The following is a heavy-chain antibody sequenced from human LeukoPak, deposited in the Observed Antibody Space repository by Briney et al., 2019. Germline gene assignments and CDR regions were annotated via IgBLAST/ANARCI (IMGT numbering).Heavy chain of an antibody. V-gene: IGHV6-1*01. D-gene: IGHD6-19*01. CDR3: AREGIAVANFDY. Sequence: SQTLSLTCAISGDSVSSNSAACNWVRQSPSRGLEWLGRTYYRSKWYNDYAVSVKSRITINPDTSKNQFSLQLNSVTPEDTAVYYCAREGIAVANFDYWGQGTLVTVSS. CDR1: GDSVSSNSAA. CDR2: TYYRSKWYN. J-gene: IGHJ4*02.